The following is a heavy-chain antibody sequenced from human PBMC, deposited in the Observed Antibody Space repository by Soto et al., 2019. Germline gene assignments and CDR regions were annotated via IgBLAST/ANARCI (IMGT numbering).Heavy chain of an antibody. V-gene: IGHV4-59*01. D-gene: IGHD6-13*01. CDR1: GGSISSYY. J-gene: IGHJ4*02. CDR3: ERDIAKRNPYYFDY. CDR2: IYYSGST. Sequence: SETLSLTCTVSGGSISSYYWSWIRQPPGKGLEWIGYIYYSGSTNYNPSLKSRVTISVDTSKNQFSLKLSSVTAADTAVYYCERDIAKRNPYYFDYWGQGTLVTVSS.